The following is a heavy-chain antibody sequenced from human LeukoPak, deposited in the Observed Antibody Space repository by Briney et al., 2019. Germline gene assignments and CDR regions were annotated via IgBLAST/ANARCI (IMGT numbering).Heavy chain of an antibody. CDR3: VKDGWDY. D-gene: IGHD2-2*03. CDR1: GFPFSGYT. V-gene: IGHV3-23*01. Sequence: GGSLRLSCAASGFPFSGYTMGWVRQAPGKGLEWVSSISESGGAIYYADSVKGRFIISRDNSMNTLYLQMNSLRVEDTAVYYCVKDGWDYWGQGTLVTVSS. J-gene: IGHJ4*02. CDR2: ISESGGAI.